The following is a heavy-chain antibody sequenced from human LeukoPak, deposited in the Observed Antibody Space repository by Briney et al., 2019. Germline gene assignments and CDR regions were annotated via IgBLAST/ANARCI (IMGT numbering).Heavy chain of an antibody. D-gene: IGHD2-8*01. CDR3: ASEVRGWQMVYATPPYYYYIDV. V-gene: IGHV4-34*01. CDR2: INHSGST. Sequence: SETLSLTWAVYGGSFSGYYWSWIRQPPGKGLEWVGEINHSGSTNYNPSLKSRVTISVAPPTNQSSRKLSSVTTADTAVYYCASEVRGWQMVYATPPYYYYIDVWGKGTTVTVSS. CDR1: GGSFSGYY. J-gene: IGHJ6*03.